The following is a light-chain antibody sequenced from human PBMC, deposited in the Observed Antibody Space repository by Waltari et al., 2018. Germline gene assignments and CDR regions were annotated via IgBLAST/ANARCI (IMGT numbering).Light chain of an antibody. CDR1: QSLLYSDGKTY. CDR2: KVS. Sequence: DVVMTQSPLSLPVTLGQAAFISCRSSQSLLYSDGKTYLSWFQQRPGQSPRRLIYKVSARDSGVPDRFDGSGSGTEFALHINRVEADDVGVYYCMQGTHWPWTFGPGTKVEIK. V-gene: IGKV2-30*01. CDR3: MQGTHWPWT. J-gene: IGKJ1*01.